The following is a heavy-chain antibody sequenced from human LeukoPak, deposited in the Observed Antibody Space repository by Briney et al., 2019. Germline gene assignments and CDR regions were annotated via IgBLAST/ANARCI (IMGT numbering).Heavy chain of an antibody. CDR3: ARDPIAGTQDFDPYYYYYGMDV. D-gene: IGHD6-13*01. CDR2: TYFRSKWYY. Sequence: SQTLSLTCAISGDSVSSDSAAWNWIRQSPSRGLEWLARTYFRSKWYYDYALAVKGRITINPDTSKNQFSLQLNSVTPEDTAVYYCARDPIAGTQDFDPYYYYYGMDVWGQGTTVTVSS. CDR1: GDSVSSDSAA. V-gene: IGHV6-1*01. J-gene: IGHJ6*02.